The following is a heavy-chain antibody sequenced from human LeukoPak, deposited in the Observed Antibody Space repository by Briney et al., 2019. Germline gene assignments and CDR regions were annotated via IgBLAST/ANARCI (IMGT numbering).Heavy chain of an antibody. CDR2: INHSGST. CDR3: ARTNTHITIFGVVIAHNWFDP. Sequence: SETLSLTCTVSGGSISSYYWSWIRQPPGKGLEWIGEINHSGSTNYNPSLKSRVTISVDTSKNQFSLKLSSVTAADTAVYYCARTNTHITIFGVVIAHNWFDPWGQGTLVTVSS. D-gene: IGHD3-3*01. V-gene: IGHV4-34*01. CDR1: GGSISSYY. J-gene: IGHJ5*02.